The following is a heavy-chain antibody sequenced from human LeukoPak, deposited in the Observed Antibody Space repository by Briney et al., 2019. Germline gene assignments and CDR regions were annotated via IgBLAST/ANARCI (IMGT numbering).Heavy chain of an antibody. Sequence: PSETLSLTCAVYGGSFSGYYWSWIRQPPGKGLEWIGEINHSGSTNYNPSLKSRVTISVDTSKHQFSLKLSSVTAADTAVYYCARVDRLYNWNYEAKLIDYGGQGTLVTVSS. CDR3: ARVDRLYNWNYEAKLIDY. CDR2: INHSGST. J-gene: IGHJ4*02. D-gene: IGHD1-7*01. V-gene: IGHV4-34*01. CDR1: GGSFSGYY.